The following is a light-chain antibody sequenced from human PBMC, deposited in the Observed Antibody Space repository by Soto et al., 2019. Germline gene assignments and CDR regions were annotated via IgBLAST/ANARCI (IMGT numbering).Light chain of an antibody. J-gene: IGKJ1*01. Sequence: DIQMTQSPSTLSASVGDRVTITCRASQSISSWLAWYQQKSGKAPKLLIYDASSLESGVPLRFSGSGSGTEFTLTISSLQPDDFATYYCQQYNTYPWTFGQGTKVDIK. CDR1: QSISSW. CDR3: QQYNTYPWT. CDR2: DAS. V-gene: IGKV1-5*01.